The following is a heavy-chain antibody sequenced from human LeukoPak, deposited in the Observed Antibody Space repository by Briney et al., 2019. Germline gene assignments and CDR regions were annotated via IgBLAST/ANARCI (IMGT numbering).Heavy chain of an antibody. D-gene: IGHD3-22*01. J-gene: IGHJ3*02. CDR1: GFTFSNAW. Sequence: GGSLRLSCAASGFTFSNAWMSWVRQAPGKGLEWVGRIKSKTDGGTTDYAAPVKGRFTISRDDSKNTLYLQMNSLKTEDTAVYYCTTGDLVVGDAFDIWGQGTMVTVSS. V-gene: IGHV3-15*01. CDR3: TTGDLVVGDAFDI. CDR2: IKSKTDGGTT.